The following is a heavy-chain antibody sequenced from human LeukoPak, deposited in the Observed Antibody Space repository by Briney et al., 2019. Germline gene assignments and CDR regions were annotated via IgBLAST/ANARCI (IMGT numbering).Heavy chain of an antibody. CDR3: ARDFPTLLYFGEALGY. CDR1: GFTFSNYA. J-gene: IGHJ4*02. CDR2: VTGSGSST. V-gene: IGHV3-23*01. Sequence: GGSLRLSCAASGFTFSNYAMSWVRQAPGKGLEWVSGVTGSGSSTYYADSVKGRFTISRDNSQNTLYLQMNSLRAEDTAVYYCARDFPTLLYFGEALGYWGQGTLVTVPS. D-gene: IGHD3-10*01.